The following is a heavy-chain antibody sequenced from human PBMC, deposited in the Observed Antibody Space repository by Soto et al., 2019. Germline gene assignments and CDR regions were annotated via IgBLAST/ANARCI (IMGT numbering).Heavy chain of an antibody. V-gene: IGHV3-74*03. CDR3: TTYRDEAARLVY. J-gene: IGHJ4*02. CDR2: SNSDGSIS. Sequence: EVQLVESGGGLVQPGGSLRLSCAASGFTFRNSWMHWVRQAPGKGLVWVSRSNSDGSISEYADSVKGRFTISRDNAKNTLYLQMDSLRAEDTAVYYCTTYRDEAARLVYWGQGTRVTGSS. CDR1: GFTFRNSW. D-gene: IGHD6-6*01.